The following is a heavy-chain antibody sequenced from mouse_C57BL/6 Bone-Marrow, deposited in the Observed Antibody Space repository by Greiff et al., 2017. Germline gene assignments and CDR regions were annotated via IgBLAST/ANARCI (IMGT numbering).Heavy chain of an antibody. D-gene: IGHD1-1*01. J-gene: IGHJ1*03. Sequence: QVQLQQPGAELVKPGASVKLSCKASGYTFTSYWMHWVKQRPGRGLAWHGRIDTTSGGTKYNEKFKSKATLTVDKPSSTAYMQLSSLTSEDSAVYYCARDYYGSSYWYFDVWGTGTTVTVSS. CDR2: IDTTSGGT. CDR3: ARDYYGSSYWYFDV. CDR1: GYTFTSYW. V-gene: IGHV1-72*01.